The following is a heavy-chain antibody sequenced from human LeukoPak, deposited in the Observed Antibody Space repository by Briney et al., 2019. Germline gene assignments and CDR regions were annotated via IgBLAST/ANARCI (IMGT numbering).Heavy chain of an antibody. J-gene: IGHJ4*02. CDR2: IQNSGST. V-gene: IGHV4-59*08. CDR1: GGSISSYY. Sequence: SETLSLTCTVSGGSISSYYWTWIRQPPGKGLEWIGYIQNSGSTNYNPSLKSRVTISIDTSKNQFSLKLNSVTATDTAVYYCARHYGPWGQGTLVTVSS. CDR3: ARHYGP. D-gene: IGHD3-10*01.